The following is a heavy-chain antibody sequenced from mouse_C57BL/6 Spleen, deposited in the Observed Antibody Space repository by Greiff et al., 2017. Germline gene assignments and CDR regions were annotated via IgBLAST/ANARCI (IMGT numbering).Heavy chain of an antibody. CDR3: ARSNDYGAWFAY. CDR1: GYAFSSSW. Sequence: VQLQQSGPELVKPGASVKISCTASGYAFSSSWMNWVKQRPGKGLEWIGRIYPGDGDTNYNGKFKGKATLTADKSSSTAYMQLSSLTSEDSAVYCCARSNDYGAWFAYWGQGTLVTVSA. V-gene: IGHV1-82*01. D-gene: IGHD2-4*01. J-gene: IGHJ3*01. CDR2: IYPGDGDT.